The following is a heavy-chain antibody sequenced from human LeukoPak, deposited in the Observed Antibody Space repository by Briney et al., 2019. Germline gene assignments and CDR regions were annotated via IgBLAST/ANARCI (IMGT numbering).Heavy chain of an antibody. CDR2: VSYDGSEK. J-gene: IGHJ4*02. CDR1: GFPFSSYG. Sequence: GGSLRLSCAASGFPFSSYGMSWVRQAPGKGLEWVAVVSYDGSEKHYGDSVKGRVTISRDISRSTLHLQMNSLRVEDTGIYYCVKEQASGWYRVADYWGQGTLVTVSS. V-gene: IGHV3-30*18. CDR3: VKEQASGWYRVADY. D-gene: IGHD6-19*01.